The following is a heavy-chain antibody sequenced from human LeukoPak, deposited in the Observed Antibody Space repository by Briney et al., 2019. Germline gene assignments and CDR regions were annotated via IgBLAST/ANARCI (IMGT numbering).Heavy chain of an antibody. CDR2: IHHSGNT. Sequence: PSETLSLTCTVSGGSISSYYWSWIRQPPGKALEWIGNIHHSGNTNYNPSLKSRVTISVDTSKNQFSLKLSSVTAADTAVYYCAREEYDFWSGYAGTVDPWGQGTLVTVSS. CDR1: GGSISSYY. D-gene: IGHD3-3*01. J-gene: IGHJ5*02. V-gene: IGHV4-59*12. CDR3: AREEYDFWSGYAGTVDP.